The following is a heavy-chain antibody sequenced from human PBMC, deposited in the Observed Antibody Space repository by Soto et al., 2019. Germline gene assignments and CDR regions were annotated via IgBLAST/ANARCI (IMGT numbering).Heavy chain of an antibody. V-gene: IGHV3-33*01. CDR1: GFTFSSYG. Sequence: GGSLRLSCAASGFTFSSYGMHWVRQAPGKGLEWVAVIWYDGSNKYYADSVKGRFTISRDNSKNTLYLQMNSLRAEDTAVYYCAREIVVSYADYYGMDVWGQGTTVTVSS. CDR2: IWYDGSNK. D-gene: IGHD1-26*01. CDR3: AREIVVSYADYYGMDV. J-gene: IGHJ6*02.